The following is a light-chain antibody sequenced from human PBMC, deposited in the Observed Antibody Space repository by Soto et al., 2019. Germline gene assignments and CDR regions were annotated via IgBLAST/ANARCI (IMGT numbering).Light chain of an antibody. J-gene: IGKJ1*01. CDR1: QSVSNRY. CDR3: HQYASSRT. CDR2: AAS. Sequence: EIVLTQSPVTLSLSPGERATLSCRASQSVSNRYFAWYQQTPGQAPMLLIYAASSRAAGIPDRFSGSGSGTDFSLTISRLEPEDFGVYYCHQYASSRTFGPGTKVE. V-gene: IGKV3-20*01.